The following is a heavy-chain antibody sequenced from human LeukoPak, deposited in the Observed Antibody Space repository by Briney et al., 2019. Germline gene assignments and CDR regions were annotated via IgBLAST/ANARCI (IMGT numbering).Heavy chain of an antibody. CDR2: TYYRSKWYN. Sequence: SQTLSLTCAISGDSVSSNSAAWTWIRQSPSRGLEWLGRTYYRSKWYNDYAVAVKSRITINPDTSQNQFSLQLNSVTPEDTAVYYCAREYPYLGSKLGSVDYWGQGTLVTVSS. V-gene: IGHV6-1*01. D-gene: IGHD1-26*01. CDR1: GDSVSSNSAA. J-gene: IGHJ4*02. CDR3: AREYPYLGSKLGSVDY.